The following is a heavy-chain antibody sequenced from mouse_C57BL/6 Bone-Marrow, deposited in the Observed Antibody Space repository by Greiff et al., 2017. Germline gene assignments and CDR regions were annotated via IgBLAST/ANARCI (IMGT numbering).Heavy chain of an antibody. Sequence: QVQLKQPGAELVKPGASVKLSCKASGYTFTSYWMHWVKQRPGQGLEWIGMIHPNSGSTNYNEKFKSKATLTVDKSSSTAYMQLSSLTSEDSAVYYCARAPPYYGSSYFDYWGQGTTLTVSS. CDR2: IHPNSGST. D-gene: IGHD1-1*01. CDR3: ARAPPYYGSSYFDY. CDR1: GYTFTSYW. J-gene: IGHJ2*01. V-gene: IGHV1-64*01.